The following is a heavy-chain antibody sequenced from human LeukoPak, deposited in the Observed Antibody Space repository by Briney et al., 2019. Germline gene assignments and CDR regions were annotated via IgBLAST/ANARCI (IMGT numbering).Heavy chain of an antibody. D-gene: IGHD5-24*01. J-gene: IGHJ4*02. Sequence: GGSPRLSCAASGFTFSSYWMTWVRQAPGKGLEWVANIKQDGSKKSYVDSVKGRFTISRDNAKNSLYLQMNSLRAEDTAIYYCTRVGYIDEGIDYWGQGTLVTVSS. CDR3: TRVGYIDEGIDY. CDR2: IKQDGSKK. V-gene: IGHV3-7*04. CDR1: GFTFSSYW.